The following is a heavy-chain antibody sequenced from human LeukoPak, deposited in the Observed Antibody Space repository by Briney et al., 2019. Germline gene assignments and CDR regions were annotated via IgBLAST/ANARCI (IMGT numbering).Heavy chain of an antibody. D-gene: IGHD3-22*01. CDR1: GFTLSEYG. J-gene: IGHJ4*02. V-gene: IGHV3-30*02. Sequence: GGSLRLSXAASGFTLSEYGMHWVRQAPGKGLEWVAFIRYDGNKKYYIDSVRGRFTTSRDNSMNTVSLQMDSLRTEDTAVYYCARNAHSFDSSGYYFHFWGQGTLVTVSS. CDR3: ARNAHSFDSSGYYFHF. CDR2: IRYDGNKK.